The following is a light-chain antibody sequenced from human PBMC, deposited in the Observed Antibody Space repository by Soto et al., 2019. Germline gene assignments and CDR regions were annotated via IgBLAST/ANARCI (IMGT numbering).Light chain of an antibody. CDR2: EVI. J-gene: IGLJ1*01. Sequence: QSVLTQPPSASGSPGQSVTISCTGTSSDVGGYNYVSWYQQHPGKAPKLLIYEVIKRPSGVPDRFSASRSGNTASLTVSGLQAEDEADYYCSSYAGSNTPYVFGTGTKVIV. CDR1: SSDVGGYNY. CDR3: SSYAGSNTPYV. V-gene: IGLV2-8*01.